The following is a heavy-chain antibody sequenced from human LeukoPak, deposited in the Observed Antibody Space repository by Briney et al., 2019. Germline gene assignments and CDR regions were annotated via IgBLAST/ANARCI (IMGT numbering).Heavy chain of an antibody. D-gene: IGHD3-10*01. J-gene: IGHJ3*02. V-gene: IGHV3-20*03. CDR2: INWDGSST. CDR3: ARGGMVRGVIVAFDI. Sequence: WIRQPPGKGLGRVSGINWDGSSTGDADSVKGRLTISRDNAKNSLYLQMNSLRAEDTALYYRARGGMVRGVIVAFDIWGQGTMVTVSS.